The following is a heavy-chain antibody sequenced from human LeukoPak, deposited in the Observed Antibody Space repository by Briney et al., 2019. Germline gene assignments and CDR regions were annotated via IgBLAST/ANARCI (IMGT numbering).Heavy chain of an antibody. D-gene: IGHD4-17*01. V-gene: IGHV4-59*01. CDR3: ARDSGGDYHFDY. Sequence: SETLSLTCTVSGGSISSYYWSWIRQPPGKGLEWIGYIYYSGSTNYNPSLKSRVTISVDTSKNQFSLKLSSVTAADTAVYYCARDSGGDYHFDYWGQGTLVTVSS. J-gene: IGHJ4*02. CDR2: IYYSGST. CDR1: GGSISSYY.